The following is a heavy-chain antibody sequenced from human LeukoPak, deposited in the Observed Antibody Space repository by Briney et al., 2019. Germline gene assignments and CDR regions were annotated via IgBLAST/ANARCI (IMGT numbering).Heavy chain of an antibody. CDR3: ARVTGGYDPYYFDY. V-gene: IGHV4-34*01. CDR1: GGSFSGYY. Sequence: SETLSLTCAVYGGSFSGYYWSWIRQPPGKGLEWIGEINHSGSTNYNPSLKSRVTISVDTSKNQLSLKLSSVTAADTAVYYCARVTGGYDPYYFDYWGQGTLVTVSS. CDR2: INHSGST. D-gene: IGHD5-12*01. J-gene: IGHJ4*02.